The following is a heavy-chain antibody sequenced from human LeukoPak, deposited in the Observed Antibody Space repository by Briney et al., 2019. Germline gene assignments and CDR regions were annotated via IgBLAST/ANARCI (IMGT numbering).Heavy chain of an antibody. Sequence: PGGSLRLSCAASGFTFSSYGMHWFRQAPGKGLEWVAFIRYDGSNKYYADSVKGRFTISRDNSKNTLYLQMNSLRAEDTAVYYCARGTPDSSGYYYYYYMDVWGKGTTVTVSS. J-gene: IGHJ6*03. V-gene: IGHV3-30*02. D-gene: IGHD3-22*01. CDR3: ARGTPDSSGYYYYYYMDV. CDR1: GFTFSSYG. CDR2: IRYDGSNK.